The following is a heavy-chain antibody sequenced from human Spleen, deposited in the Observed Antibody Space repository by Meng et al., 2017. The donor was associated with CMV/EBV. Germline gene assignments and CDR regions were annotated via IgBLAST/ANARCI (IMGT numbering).Heavy chain of an antibody. CDR2: TSYDGNNE. Sequence: GGSLRLSCAASGLTFNKYAIHWVRQAPGKGLEWVAVTSYDGNNENYADPVKGRFSISRDNSKNTVHLRMNSLRAEDTAVYYCARPGLKGSFDTWGQGTMVTVSS. CDR1: GLTFNKYA. D-gene: IGHD2-8*01. V-gene: IGHV3-30-3*01. J-gene: IGHJ3*02. CDR3: ARPGLKGSFDT.